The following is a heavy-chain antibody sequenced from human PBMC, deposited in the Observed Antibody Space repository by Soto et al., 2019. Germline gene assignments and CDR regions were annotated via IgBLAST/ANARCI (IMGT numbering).Heavy chain of an antibody. J-gene: IGHJ4*02. Sequence: ASVKASCKASGYTFTSHAMHWVRQAPGQRLEWMGWINAGNGNTKYSQKFQGRVTITRDTSASTAYMELSSLRSEDTAVYYCARSIVVVTALDYWGQGTLVTVSS. CDR1: GYTFTSHA. CDR2: INAGNGNT. V-gene: IGHV1-3*01. CDR3: ARSIVVVTALDY. D-gene: IGHD2-21*02.